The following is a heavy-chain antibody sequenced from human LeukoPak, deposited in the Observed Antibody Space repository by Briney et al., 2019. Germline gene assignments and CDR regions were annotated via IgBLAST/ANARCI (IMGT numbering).Heavy chain of an antibody. CDR1: GGSFSGYY. D-gene: IGHD2-2*01. J-gene: IGHJ5*02. Sequence: SETLSLTCAVYGGSFSGYYWSWIRQPPGKGLEWIGEINHSGSTNYNPSLKSRVTISVDTSKNQFSLKLSSVTAADTAVYYCARDRYRSSTSCPNWFDPWGQGTLVTVSS. CDR3: ARDRYRSSTSCPNWFDP. V-gene: IGHV4-34*01. CDR2: INHSGST.